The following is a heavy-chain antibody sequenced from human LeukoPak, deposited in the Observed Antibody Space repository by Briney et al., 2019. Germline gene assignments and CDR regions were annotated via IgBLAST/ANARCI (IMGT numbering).Heavy chain of an antibody. CDR3: ARDRGSSGWYEFDY. CDR2: IKQDGSEK. J-gene: IGHJ4*02. D-gene: IGHD6-19*01. Sequence: PGGSLRISCAASGFTSSSYWMSWVRQAPGKGLEWVANIKQDGSEKYYVDSVKGRFTISRGNAKNSLYLQMNSLRAEDTAVYYCARDRGSSGWYEFDYWGQGTLVTVSS. V-gene: IGHV3-7*01. CDR1: GFTSSSYW.